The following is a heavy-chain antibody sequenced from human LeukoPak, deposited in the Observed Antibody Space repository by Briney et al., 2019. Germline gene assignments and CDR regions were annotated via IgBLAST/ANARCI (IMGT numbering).Heavy chain of an antibody. CDR2: ISSSSNTI. Sequence: PGGSLRLSCAASGFTFSSYSMSWVRQAPGKGLEWLSYISSSSNTIYYADSVKGRFTISRDNVKNSLYLQMNSLRAEDTAVYYCALAYYYGSGTDHWGQGTLVAVSS. J-gene: IGHJ4*02. V-gene: IGHV3-48*01. D-gene: IGHD3-10*01. CDR1: GFTFSSYS. CDR3: ALAYYYGSGTDH.